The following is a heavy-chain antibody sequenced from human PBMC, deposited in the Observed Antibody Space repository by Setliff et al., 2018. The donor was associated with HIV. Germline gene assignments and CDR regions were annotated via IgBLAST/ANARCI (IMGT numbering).Heavy chain of an antibody. D-gene: IGHD1-26*01. CDR1: GYRFSKYW. CDR2: IYPDDSDT. CDR3: ARLGVGATPFDY. V-gene: IGHV5-51*01. Sequence: GESLKISCKGSGYRFSKYWVGWVRQMPGKGPEWMGIIYPDDSDTRYSPSFQGQVTISADKSINTAFLQWSALRASDTAIYYCARLGVGATPFDYWGQGTLVTVSS. J-gene: IGHJ4*02.